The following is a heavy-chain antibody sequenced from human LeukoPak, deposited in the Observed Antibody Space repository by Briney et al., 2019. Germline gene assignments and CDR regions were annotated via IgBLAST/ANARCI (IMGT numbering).Heavy chain of an antibody. CDR1: GGSISSSTYY. Sequence: SETLSLTCTVSGGSISSSTYYWGWIRQPPGKGLEGIETYYNSGSTYYNASLKSRVTISVDTSRNQFSLKLSSVTAADTAVYYCARAYCSSASCAKLGYFDYWGQGTLVTVSS. D-gene: IGHD2-2*01. V-gene: IGHV4-39*01. CDR2: YYNSGST. J-gene: IGHJ4*02. CDR3: ARAYCSSASCAKLGYFDY.